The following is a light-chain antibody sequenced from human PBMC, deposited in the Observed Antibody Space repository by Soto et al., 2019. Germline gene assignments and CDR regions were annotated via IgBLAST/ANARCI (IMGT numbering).Light chain of an antibody. J-gene: IGLJ3*02. Sequence: QLVLTQPASVSGSPGQSITISCTGTSSDIGRYHYVSWYQQLPGKAPKLMIYDVSNRPSGVSNRFSGSKSGNTASLTISGLQTEDEADYYCSSYTSSTTLVFGGGTQLTVL. CDR1: SSDIGRYHY. CDR3: SSYTSSTTLV. CDR2: DVS. V-gene: IGLV2-14*01.